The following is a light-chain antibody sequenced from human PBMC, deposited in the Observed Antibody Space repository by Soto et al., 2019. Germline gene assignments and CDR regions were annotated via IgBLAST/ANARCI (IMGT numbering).Light chain of an antibody. CDR3: SSYSISTAYL. V-gene: IGLV2-14*01. CDR2: EVS. Sequence: QSVLTRPASVSGSPGQSITISCTGTSSDVGGYDYVSWYQLHPGKAPKLMVFEVSNRPSGVSYRFSGSKSGNTASLTISGLQAEDGADYFCSSYSISTAYLFGTGTKVTVL. CDR1: SSDVGGYDY. J-gene: IGLJ1*01.